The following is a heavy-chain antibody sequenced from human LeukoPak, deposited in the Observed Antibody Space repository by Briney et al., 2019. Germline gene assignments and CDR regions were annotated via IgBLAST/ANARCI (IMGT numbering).Heavy chain of an antibody. Sequence: GGSLRLSCAASGFTFDDYGMSWVRQAPGKGLEWVSGINWNGGSTGYADSVKGRFTISRDNAKNSLYLQMNSLRAEDTALYYCARDVNRFWSGYDAFDIWGQGTMVTVSS. CDR1: GFTFDDYG. D-gene: IGHD3-3*01. CDR3: ARDVNRFWSGYDAFDI. V-gene: IGHV3-20*04. CDR2: INWNGGST. J-gene: IGHJ3*02.